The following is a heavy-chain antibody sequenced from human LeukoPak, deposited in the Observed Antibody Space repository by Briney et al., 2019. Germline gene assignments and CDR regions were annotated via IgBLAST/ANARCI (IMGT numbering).Heavy chain of an antibody. Sequence: GGSVRLSCAASGFTFGDTCMNWVRQVPGQGLEWVANIKQDGSEKFYVASVKGRFTISRDNGKSSLYLQMNSLRAEDTALYYCATSYDMGWLIGYWGQGTLVTVSS. D-gene: IGHD3/OR15-3a*01. CDR2: IKQDGSEK. CDR3: ATSYDMGWLIGY. V-gene: IGHV3-7*03. CDR1: GFTFGDTC. J-gene: IGHJ4*02.